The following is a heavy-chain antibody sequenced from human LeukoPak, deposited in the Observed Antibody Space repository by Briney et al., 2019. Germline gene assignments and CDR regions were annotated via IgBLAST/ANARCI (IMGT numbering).Heavy chain of an antibody. CDR3: GKDTWDSSSPIDY. Sequence: HPGGSLRLSCAASGFTFSSYAMSWVRQAPGKGLEWVSATSGSGGTTYYADSVKGRFTISRDNSKNTLYLQMNSLRAEDTAVYYCGKDTWDSSSPIDYWGQGTLVTVSS. CDR2: TSGSGGTT. CDR1: GFTFSSYA. D-gene: IGHD6-13*01. J-gene: IGHJ4*02. V-gene: IGHV3-23*01.